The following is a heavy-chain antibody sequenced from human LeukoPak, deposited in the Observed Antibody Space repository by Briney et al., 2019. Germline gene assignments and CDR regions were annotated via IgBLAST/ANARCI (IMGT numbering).Heavy chain of an antibody. V-gene: IGHV3-23*01. CDR3: AKAAYNGGLWYFDS. Sequence: QPGGSLRLSCVASGLTFSRYAMSWARQAPGQGLEWVSAISGSGSSTNYADSVKGRFTISRDNSKNTLYLQMNSLRAEDTAVYYCAKAAYNGGLWYFDSWGQGILVTVSS. D-gene: IGHD6-19*01. CDR1: GLTFSRYA. J-gene: IGHJ4*02. CDR2: ISGSGSST.